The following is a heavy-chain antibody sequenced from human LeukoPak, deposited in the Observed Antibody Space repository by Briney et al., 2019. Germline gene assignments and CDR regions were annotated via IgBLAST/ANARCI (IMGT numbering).Heavy chain of an antibody. V-gene: IGHV4-34*01. CDR3: ARGRYFDWLLSYYFDY. CDR2: INRSGST. Sequence: SETLSLTCAVYGGSFSGYYWSWIRQPPGKGLEWIGEINRSGSTNYNPSLKSRVTISVDTSKNQFSLKLSSVTAADTAVYYCARGRYFDWLLSYYFDYWGQGTLVTVSS. CDR1: GGSFSGYY. J-gene: IGHJ4*02. D-gene: IGHD3-9*01.